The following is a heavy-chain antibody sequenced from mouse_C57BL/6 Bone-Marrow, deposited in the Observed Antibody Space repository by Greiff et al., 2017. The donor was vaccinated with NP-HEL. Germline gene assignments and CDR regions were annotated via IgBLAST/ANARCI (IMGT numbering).Heavy chain of an antibody. D-gene: IGHD1-1*01. J-gene: IGHJ4*01. Sequence: QVQLQQPGAELVMPGASVKLSCKASGYTFTSYWMHWVKQRPGQGLEWIGEIDPSDSYTNYNQKFKGKSTLTVDKSSSTAYMQLSSLTSEDSAVYNYARCHYGSSYAMDYWGQGTSVTVSS. CDR1: GYTFTSYW. CDR2: IDPSDSYT. V-gene: IGHV1-69*01. CDR3: ARCHYGSSYAMDY.